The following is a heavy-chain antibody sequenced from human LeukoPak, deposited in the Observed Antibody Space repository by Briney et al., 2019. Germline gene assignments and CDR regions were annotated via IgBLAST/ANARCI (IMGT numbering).Heavy chain of an antibody. J-gene: IGHJ3*02. Sequence: GGSLRLSCAASGFTFSNYAMSWVRQAPGKGLEWVSAISGSGGSTYYADSVKGRFTISRDNSKNTLYLQMNSLRAEDTAVYYCAKAVSGYYDSSGYRGAFDIWGQGTMVTVSS. V-gene: IGHV3-23*01. CDR1: GFTFSNYA. CDR2: ISGSGGST. CDR3: AKAVSGYYDSSGYRGAFDI. D-gene: IGHD3-22*01.